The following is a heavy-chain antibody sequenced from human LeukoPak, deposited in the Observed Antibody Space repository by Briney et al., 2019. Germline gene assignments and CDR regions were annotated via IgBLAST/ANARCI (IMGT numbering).Heavy chain of an antibody. D-gene: IGHD5-18*01. CDR2: INPNSGGT. Sequence: GASVKVSCKASGYTFTGYYMHWVRQAPGQGLEWMAWINPNSGGTNYAQKFQGRVTMTRDTSISTAYMELSRLRSDDTAVYYCARSDTAMGSNDYWGQGTLVTVSS. V-gene: IGHV1-2*02. J-gene: IGHJ4*02. CDR3: ARSDTAMGSNDY. CDR1: GYTFTGYY.